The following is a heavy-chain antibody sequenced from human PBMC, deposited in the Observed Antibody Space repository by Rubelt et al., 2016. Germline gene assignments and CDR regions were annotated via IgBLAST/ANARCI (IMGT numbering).Heavy chain of an antibody. D-gene: IGHD6-6*01. CDR1: GYSFTSNW. J-gene: IGHJ3*01. CDR3: ASGFPSRPISTFDV. CDR2: IFPGDSDT. V-gene: IGHV5-51*01. Sequence: EVQLVQSGAEVKKPGESLKISCKGSGYSFTSNWIVWVRQMPGKGLEWMGIIFPGDSDTTYSPSFQGHVTISSDKSTNTAYLHWSSLKASDTAIYYCASGFPSRPISTFDVWGQGTMVIVSS.